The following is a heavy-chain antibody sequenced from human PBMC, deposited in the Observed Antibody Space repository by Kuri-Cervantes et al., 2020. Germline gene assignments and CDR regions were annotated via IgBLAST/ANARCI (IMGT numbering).Heavy chain of an antibody. Sequence: GESLKISCAASGFTFSSYAMSWVRQAPGKGLEWVSAISGSGGSTYYADSVKGRFTISRDNSKNTLYLQMSSLRAEDTAVYYCAKAAPGYGDYGAIPLFDYWGQGTLVTVSS. CDR2: ISGSGGST. D-gene: IGHD4-17*01. V-gene: IGHV3-23*01. CDR1: GFTFSSYA. CDR3: AKAAPGYGDYGAIPLFDY. J-gene: IGHJ4*02.